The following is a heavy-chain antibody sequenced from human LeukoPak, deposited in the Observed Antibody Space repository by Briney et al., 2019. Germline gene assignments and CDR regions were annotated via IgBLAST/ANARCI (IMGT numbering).Heavy chain of an antibody. CDR3: AREGRSSSSSDWFDP. V-gene: IGHV1-18*01. CDR2: ISAYNGNT. D-gene: IGHD6-6*01. CDR1: GYTFTSYG. J-gene: IGHJ5*02. Sequence: ASVKVSCKASGYTFTSYGISWVRQAPGQGLEWMGWISAYNGNTNYAQKLQGRVTMTTDTSTSTAYMELSSLRSEDTAVYYCAREGRSSSSSDWFDPWGQGTLVTVSS.